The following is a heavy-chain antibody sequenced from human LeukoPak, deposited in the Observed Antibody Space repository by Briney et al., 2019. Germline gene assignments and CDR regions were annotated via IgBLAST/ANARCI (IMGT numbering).Heavy chain of an antibody. Sequence: GGSLRLSCAASGFKLSSYMLNWVRQAPGKGLEWVSSITSTPSSIYYADSVKGRFTISRDNAKNSLFLQMNTLRAEDTAVYYCAKGGVVGAINPVDYWGQGTLVTVSS. CDR3: AKGGVVGAINPVDY. CDR1: GFKLSSYM. V-gene: IGHV3-21*06. D-gene: IGHD1-26*01. CDR2: ITSTPSSI. J-gene: IGHJ4*02.